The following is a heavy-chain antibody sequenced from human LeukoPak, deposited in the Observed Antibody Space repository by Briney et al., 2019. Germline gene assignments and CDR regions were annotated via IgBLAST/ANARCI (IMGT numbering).Heavy chain of an antibody. J-gene: IGHJ4*02. Sequence: GGSLRLSCAASGFTFSSFSMHWVRQAPGKGLEWVAVISYDGSNKYYADSVKGRFTISRDNSKNTLYLQMNSLRTEDTAVYYCARVLTVTQTPAFGYWGQGTLVTVSS. D-gene: IGHD4-17*01. CDR3: ARVLTVTQTPAFGY. V-gene: IGHV3-30*03. CDR2: ISYDGSNK. CDR1: GFTFSSFS.